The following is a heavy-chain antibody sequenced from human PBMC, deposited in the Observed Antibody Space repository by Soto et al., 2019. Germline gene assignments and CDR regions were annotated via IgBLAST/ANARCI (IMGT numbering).Heavy chain of an antibody. J-gene: IGHJ4*02. CDR2: LYYSGST. Sequence: QLQLQESGPGLVKPSETLSLTCTVSGGSISSSSYYWGWIRQPPGKGLEWIGSLYYSGSTYYNPTLKSRVTISADTSKNLFSLKLTSVTAADTAVYYCARQVTVRGDTQRYYFDYWGQGTLVTVSS. V-gene: IGHV4-39*01. D-gene: IGHD3-10*01. CDR1: GGSISSSSYY. CDR3: ARQVTVRGDTQRYYFDY.